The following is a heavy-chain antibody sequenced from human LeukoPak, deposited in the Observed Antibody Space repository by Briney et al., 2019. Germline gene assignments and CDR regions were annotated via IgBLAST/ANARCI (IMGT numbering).Heavy chain of an antibody. CDR1: GFTFSSYS. CDR3: ASGLGDSSSIY. Sequence: GGSLRLSCAASGFTFSSYSMNWVRQAPGKGLEWVSSISSSSSYIYYADSVKGRFTISRDNAKNSLYLQMNSLRAEDTAVYYCASGLGDSSSIYWGQGTLVIISS. V-gene: IGHV3-21*01. J-gene: IGHJ4*02. CDR2: ISSSSSYI. D-gene: IGHD3/OR15-3a*01.